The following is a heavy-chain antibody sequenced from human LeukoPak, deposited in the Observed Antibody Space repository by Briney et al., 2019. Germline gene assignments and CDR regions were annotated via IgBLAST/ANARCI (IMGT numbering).Heavy chain of an antibody. V-gene: IGHV3-48*02. Sequence: GGSLRLSCAASGFSFSGFGMNWVRQAPGKGLEWISYIGSSGSAGGNIYYAVSVKGRFTVSRDNAKDSLFLQMNSLQDADTAVYYCARAPTPYFTYYMDVWGKGTTVPVSS. CDR2: IGSSGSAGGNI. J-gene: IGHJ6*03. CDR3: ARAPTPYFTYYMDV. CDR1: GFSFSGFG. D-gene: IGHD2-21*01.